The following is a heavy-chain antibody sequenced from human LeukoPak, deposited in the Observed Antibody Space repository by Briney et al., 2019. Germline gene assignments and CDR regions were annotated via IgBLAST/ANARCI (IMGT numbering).Heavy chain of an antibody. D-gene: IGHD3-3*01. J-gene: IGHJ5*02. CDR1: GGSISSYY. V-gene: IGHV4-59*01. CDR2: IYYSGST. Sequence: SETLSLTCTVSGGSISSYYWSWIRQPPGKGLEWIGHIYYSGSTNYNPSLKSRVTISVDTSKNQFSLKLSSVTAADTAVYYCASVDYDFWSGYARWFDPWGQGTLVTVSS. CDR3: ASVDYDFWSGYARWFDP.